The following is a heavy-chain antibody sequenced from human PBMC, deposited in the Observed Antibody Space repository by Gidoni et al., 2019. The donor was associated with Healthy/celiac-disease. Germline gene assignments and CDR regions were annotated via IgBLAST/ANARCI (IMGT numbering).Heavy chain of an antibody. D-gene: IGHD5-18*01. Sequence: QVQLVQSGAEVKKPGSSVKVSCKASGGTFSSYAISWVRQAPGQGLEWMGGIIPIFGTANYAQKFQGRVTITADNSTSTAYMELSSLRSEDTAVYYCARTRGYRYISPPGDRGDAFDIWGQGTMVTVSS. CDR2: IIPIFGTA. CDR1: GGTFSSYA. CDR3: ARTRGYRYISPPGDRGDAFDI. J-gene: IGHJ3*02. V-gene: IGHV1-69*06.